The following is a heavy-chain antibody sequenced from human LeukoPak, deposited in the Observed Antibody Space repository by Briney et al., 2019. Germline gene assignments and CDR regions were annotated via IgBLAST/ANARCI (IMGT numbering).Heavy chain of an antibody. D-gene: IGHD4-17*01. CDR1: GYSISSGYY. CDR3: ARLWDYGDYVDY. CDR2: IYHSGST. V-gene: IGHV4-38-2*02. J-gene: IGHJ4*02. Sequence: NPSETLSLTCTVSGYSISSGYYWGWIRPPPGKGLEWIGGIYHSGSTYYNPSLKSRVTISVDTSKNQFSLKLSSVTAADTAVYYCARLWDYGDYVDYWGQGTLVTVSS.